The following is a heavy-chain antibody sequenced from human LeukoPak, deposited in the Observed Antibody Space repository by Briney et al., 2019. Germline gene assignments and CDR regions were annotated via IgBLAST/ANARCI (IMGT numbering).Heavy chain of an antibody. CDR3: ARAKDIVVVVAAILDY. CDR2: ISYDGSNK. V-gene: IGHV3-30-3*01. Sequence: PGRSLRLSCAASGFTFSSYAMHWVRQAPGKGLEWVAVISYDGSNKYYADSVKGRFTISRDNSKNTLYLQMNSLRAEDTAVYYCARAKDIVVVVAAILDYWGQGTLVTVSS. CDR1: GFTFSSYA. D-gene: IGHD2-15*01. J-gene: IGHJ4*02.